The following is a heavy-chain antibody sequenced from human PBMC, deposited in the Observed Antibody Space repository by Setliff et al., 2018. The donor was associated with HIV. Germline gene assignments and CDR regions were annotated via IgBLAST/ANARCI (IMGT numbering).Heavy chain of an antibody. Sequence: PSETLSLTCAVSGGSISSNWWSWVRQSPGKGLELIGEIYHSGSTHYNPSLQSRVTISVDKSKSQFSLKLNSVTAADTAVYYCGGNGYYSIDYWGQGTLVTVSS. CDR3: GGNGYYSIDY. D-gene: IGHD3-22*01. J-gene: IGHJ4*02. CDR2: IYHSGST. V-gene: IGHV4-4*02. CDR1: GGSISSNW.